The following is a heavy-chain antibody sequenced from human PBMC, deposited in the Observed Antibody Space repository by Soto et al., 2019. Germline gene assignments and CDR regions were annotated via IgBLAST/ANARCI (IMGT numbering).Heavy chain of an antibody. CDR2: TTQDGSGK. D-gene: IGHD5-18*01. V-gene: IGHV3-7*01. CDR1: GLTFSSW. CDR3: ASLDTAMIKTAGY. Sequence: EVQLVESGGGLVQPGGSLRLSCVASGLTFSSWMSWVRQAPGKGLEWVAMTTQDGSGKHYVDSVKGRFTISRGSAKNSMYLQMNSLTVEDTAMYYCASLDTAMIKTAGYWGQGTQVTVSS. J-gene: IGHJ4*02.